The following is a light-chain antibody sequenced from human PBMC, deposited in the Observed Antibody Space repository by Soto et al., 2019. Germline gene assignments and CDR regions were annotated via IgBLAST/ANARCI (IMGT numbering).Light chain of an antibody. CDR3: CSYAGSSTSLVV. CDR1: SSDVGSYNL. V-gene: IGLV2-23*02. J-gene: IGLJ2*01. Sequence: QLVLTQPASVSGSPGQSITISCTGTSSDVGSYNLVSWYQQHPGKAPKLMIYEVSKRPSGVSNRFSGSKSGNTASLTISGLQAEDEADYYCCSYAGSSTSLVVFGGGTQLTVL. CDR2: EVS.